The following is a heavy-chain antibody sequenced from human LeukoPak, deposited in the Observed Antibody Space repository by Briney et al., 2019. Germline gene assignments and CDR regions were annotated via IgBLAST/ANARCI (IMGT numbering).Heavy chain of an antibody. V-gene: IGHV4-39*01. D-gene: IGHD5-18*01. J-gene: IGHJ4*02. CDR1: GGSISSSSYY. CDR2: IFYTGST. Sequence: PSETLSLTCTVSGGSISSSSYYWGWIRQPPGKGLEWIGSIFYTGSTYYNPSLKSRVTISLDTSKNQFSLKLNSVTAADTAVYYCARTGYSYGLDIDYWGQGTLVTVSS. CDR3: ARTGYSYGLDIDY.